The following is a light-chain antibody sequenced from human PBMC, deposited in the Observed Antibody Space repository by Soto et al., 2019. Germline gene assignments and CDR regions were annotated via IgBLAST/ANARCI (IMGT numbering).Light chain of an antibody. CDR1: QNVRNY. V-gene: IGKV3-11*01. J-gene: IGKJ4*01. CDR2: DVS. CDR3: QHRVNGPT. Sequence: DIVLTQSPATLSLSPGERATLSCRASQNVRNYLGWYHQKSGQAPRLLISDVSKRATGIPARFSGSGSGTDFTLTISSLEPEGFAVYYCQHRVNGPTFGGGTKVEIK.